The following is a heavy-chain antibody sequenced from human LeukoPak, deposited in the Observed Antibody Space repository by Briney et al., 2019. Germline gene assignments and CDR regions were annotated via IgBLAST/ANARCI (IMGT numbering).Heavy chain of an antibody. V-gene: IGHV4-34*01. D-gene: IGHD5-18*01. J-gene: IGHJ5*02. CDR1: GESFSGYY. Sequence: SETLSLTCAVYGESFSGYYWSWLRQPTGKGLEWIGEINHSGSTNYNPSLKSRVTISVDTSKNQFSLKLSSVTAADTAVYYCARGQGLGGLWLFRTNWFDPWGQGTLVTVSS. CDR3: ARGQGLGGLWLFRTNWFDP. CDR2: INHSGST.